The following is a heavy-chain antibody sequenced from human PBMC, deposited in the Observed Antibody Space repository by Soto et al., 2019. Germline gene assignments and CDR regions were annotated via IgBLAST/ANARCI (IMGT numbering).Heavy chain of an antibody. CDR3: ARGFVETAMAFDY. CDR1: GASINSGGYF. Sequence: QVQLQESGPGLVKPSQTLSLACSVSGASINSGGYFWSWIRQLPGKGLEWIGYIHYSGSTYYNPSLKSRVGMSIDTSKNDFSLKLSSVTAADTAVFYCARGFVETAMAFDYWGQGALVTVSS. CDR2: IHYSGST. V-gene: IGHV4-31*03. J-gene: IGHJ4*02. D-gene: IGHD5-18*01.